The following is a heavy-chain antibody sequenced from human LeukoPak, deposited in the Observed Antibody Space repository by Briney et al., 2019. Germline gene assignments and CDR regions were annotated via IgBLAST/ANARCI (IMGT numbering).Heavy chain of an antibody. V-gene: IGHV5-51*01. J-gene: IGHJ4*02. CDR3: GRVGGGGSWYLDY. Sequence: GESLKFSCKGSGSRFTSYWIGWLRQLPGKGLKWMGIIYTGDSDTRYSPSFQGQVTISADKSISTAHLQWSSTKASATAMYYCGRVGGGGSWYLDYWGQGTLVTVSS. CDR1: GSRFTSYW. CDR2: IYTGDSDT. D-gene: IGHD6-13*01.